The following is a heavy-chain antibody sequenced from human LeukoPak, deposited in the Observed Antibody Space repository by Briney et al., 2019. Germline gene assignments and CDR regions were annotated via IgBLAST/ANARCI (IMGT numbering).Heavy chain of an antibody. D-gene: IGHD2-21*01. CDR2: IIPIFGTA. J-gene: IGHJ5*02. V-gene: IGHV1-69*13. CDR1: GYTFTSYG. CDR3: ARLAYYWFDP. Sequence: SVKVSCKASGYTFTSYGISWVRQAPGQGLEWMGGIIPIFGTANYAQKFQGRVTITADESTSTAYMELSSLRSEDTAVYYCARLAYYWFDPWGQGTLVTVSS.